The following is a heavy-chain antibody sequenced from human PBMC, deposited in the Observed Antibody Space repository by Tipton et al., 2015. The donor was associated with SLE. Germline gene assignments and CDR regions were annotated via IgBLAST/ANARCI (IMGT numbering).Heavy chain of an antibody. J-gene: IGHJ4*02. CDR2: IYYSGNT. V-gene: IGHV4-31*03. CDR3: ARGYCSDGVCYGFGFFDY. CDR1: GDSMSSGGYY. D-gene: IGHD2-8*01. Sequence: TLSLTCTVSGDSMSSGGYYWSWIRHHPGKGLEWIGYIYYSGNTFYNPSLKSRITISIDTSKNQFSLKLTSVTAADTAVYFCARGYCSDGVCYGFGFFDYWGQGNLVTVSS.